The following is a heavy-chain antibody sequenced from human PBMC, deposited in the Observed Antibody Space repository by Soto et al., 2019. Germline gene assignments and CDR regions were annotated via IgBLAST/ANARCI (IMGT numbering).Heavy chain of an antibody. Sequence: GGSLRLSCAASGFTFSSYDINWVRQAPGKGLEWVSGISGSGGGTYYADSVKGRFTISRDNSKNTVYLQMNSLRAEDTAVYYCAKDRSGMSDAFDIWGRGTLVTVSS. D-gene: IGHD3-3*01. V-gene: IGHV3-23*01. J-gene: IGHJ3*02. CDR1: GFTFSSYD. CDR2: ISGSGGGT. CDR3: AKDRSGMSDAFDI.